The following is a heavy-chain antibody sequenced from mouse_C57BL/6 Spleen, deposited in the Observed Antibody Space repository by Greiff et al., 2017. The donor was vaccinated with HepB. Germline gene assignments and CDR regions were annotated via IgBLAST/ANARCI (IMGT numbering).Heavy chain of an antibody. CDR1: GFTFSSYG. CDR3: ASTMAFAY. J-gene: IGHJ3*01. V-gene: IGHV5-6*02. D-gene: IGHD2-1*01. Sequence: EVKLVESGGDLVKPGGSLKLSCAASGFTFSSYGMSWVRQTPDKRLEWVATISSGGSYTYYPDSVKGRFTISRDNAKNTLYLQMSSLKSEDTAMYYCASTMAFAYWGQGTLVTVSA. CDR2: ISSGGSYT.